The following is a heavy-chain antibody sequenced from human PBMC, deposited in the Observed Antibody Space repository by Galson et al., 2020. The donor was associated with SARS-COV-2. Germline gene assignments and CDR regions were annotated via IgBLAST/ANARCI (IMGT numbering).Heavy chain of an antibody. CDR2: IANNGGNT. Sequence: GESLKISCSASGFTFSTYAMHWVRQAPGKGLEYVSSIANNGGNTYYADSVKGRFTISRDASKNTLYLQMSSLIADDTAVYYCARASSKVAGYAFDIWAKGQWSPSLQ. CDR1: GFTFSTYA. D-gene: IGHD6-19*01. V-gene: IGHV3-64*04. CDR3: ARASSKVAGYAFDI. J-gene: IGHJ3*02.